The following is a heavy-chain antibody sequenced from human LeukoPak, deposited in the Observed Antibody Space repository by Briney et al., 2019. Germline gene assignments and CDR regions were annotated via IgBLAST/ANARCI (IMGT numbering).Heavy chain of an antibody. Sequence: ASVKVSCKASGGTFSSYAISWVRQAPGQGLEWMGGIIPIFGTANYAQKFQGRVTITADESTSTAYMELSSLRSEDTAVYYCARGALELRRDYYYYYMDVWGKGTTVTVSS. CDR2: IIPIFGTA. D-gene: IGHD1-7*01. V-gene: IGHV1-69*13. J-gene: IGHJ6*03. CDR3: ARGALELRRDYYYYYMDV. CDR1: GGTFSSYA.